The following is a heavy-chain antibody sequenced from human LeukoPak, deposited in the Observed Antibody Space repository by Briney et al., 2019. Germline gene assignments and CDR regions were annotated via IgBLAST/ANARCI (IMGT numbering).Heavy chain of an antibody. V-gene: IGHV4-61*02. Sequence: PSETLSLTCTVSGGSISSGSYYWSWIRQPAGKGLEWIGRIYTSGSTNYNPSLKSRVTISIDTSKNQFSLKLSSVTAADTAVCYCATSLNGELDYWGQGTLVTVSS. CDR3: ATSLNGELDY. CDR2: IYTSGST. CDR1: GGSISSGSYY. J-gene: IGHJ4*02.